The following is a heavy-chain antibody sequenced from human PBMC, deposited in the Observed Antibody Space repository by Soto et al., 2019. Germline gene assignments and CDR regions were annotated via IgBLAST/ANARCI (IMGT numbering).Heavy chain of an antibody. CDR1: GFTFSSYG. D-gene: IGHD6-13*01. CDR2: ISYDGSNK. CDR3: AKDQSGSSWYGRYY. Sequence: GGSLRLSCAASGFTFSSYGMHWVRQAPGKGLEWVAVISYDGSNKYYADSVKGRFTISRDNSKNTLYLQMNSLRAEDTDVYYCAKDQSGSSWYGRYYWGQGTLVTVSS. J-gene: IGHJ4*02. V-gene: IGHV3-30*18.